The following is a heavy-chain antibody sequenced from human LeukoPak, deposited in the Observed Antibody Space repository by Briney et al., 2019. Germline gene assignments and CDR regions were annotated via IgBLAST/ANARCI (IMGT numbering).Heavy chain of an antibody. CDR3: AKIYGDYPHY. D-gene: IGHD4-17*01. Sequence: GGSLRLSCATSGFTFSNHAMHWVRQASGKGLEWVSAIGTAGDTFYPGSVKGRFTISRDNSKNTLYLQMNSLRAEDTAVYYCAKIYGDYPHYWGQGTLVIVSS. V-gene: IGHV3-13*01. CDR2: IGTAGDT. J-gene: IGHJ4*02. CDR1: GFTFSNHA.